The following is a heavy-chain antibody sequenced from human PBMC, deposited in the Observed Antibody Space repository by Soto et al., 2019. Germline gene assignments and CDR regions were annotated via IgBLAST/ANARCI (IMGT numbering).Heavy chain of an antibody. CDR1: GFSLTTGRMG. J-gene: IGHJ6*02. Sequence: QVTLKESGPVLVKATETLTLTCNISGFSLTTGRMGVSWIRQPPGKALEWVALIFSNNERSYSTSLQSRLSISDDTSKSQVVLTMTNVDPVDTATYFRARLVADSSWYHYGLDVWGQGTTVTVS. D-gene: IGHD6-13*01. CDR3: ARLVADSSWYHYGLDV. V-gene: IGHV2-26*03. CDR2: IFSNNER.